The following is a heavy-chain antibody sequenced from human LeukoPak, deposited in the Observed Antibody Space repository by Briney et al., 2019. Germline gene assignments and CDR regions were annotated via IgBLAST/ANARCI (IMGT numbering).Heavy chain of an antibody. D-gene: IGHD2-21*02. CDR1: GYTFTSYG. CDR2: ISAHNGNT. Sequence: GASVKVSCKASGYTFTSYGISWVRQAPGQGLEWMGWISAHNGNTNYAQKLQGRVTMTTDTSTSTAYMELRSLRSDDTAVYYCARDEVFGSSVWCGGDCELNAFDIWGQGTMVTVSS. V-gene: IGHV1-18*01. CDR3: ARDEVFGSSVWCGGDCELNAFDI. J-gene: IGHJ3*02.